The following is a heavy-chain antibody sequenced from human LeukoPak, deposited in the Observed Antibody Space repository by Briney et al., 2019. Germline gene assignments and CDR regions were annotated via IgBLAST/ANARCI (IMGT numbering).Heavy chain of an antibody. V-gene: IGHV3-43*01. J-gene: IGHJ3*02. CDR1: GFTFDDYT. Sequence: GGSLRLSCAASGFTFDDYTMHWVRQAPGKGLEWVSLISWDGGSTYYADSVKGRFTISRDNSKNSLYLQMNSLRTEDTALYYCAKDITPLRFVGGAFDIWDQGTMVTVSS. CDR3: AKDITPLRFVGGAFDI. CDR2: ISWDGGST. D-gene: IGHD3-3*01.